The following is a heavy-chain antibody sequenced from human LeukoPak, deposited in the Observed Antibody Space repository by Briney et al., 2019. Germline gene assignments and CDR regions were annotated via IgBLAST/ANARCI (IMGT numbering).Heavy chain of an antibody. CDR3: ASVPRVELPLYYFDY. CDR2: IIPIFGTA. D-gene: IGHD1-26*01. V-gene: IGHV1-69*05. Sequence: EASVKVSCKASRGTFSSYAISWVRQAPGQGLEWMGGIIPIFGTANYAQKFQGRVTITTDESTSTAYMELRSRRSEDTAVYYRASVPRVELPLYYFDYWGQGTLVTVSS. CDR1: RGTFSSYA. J-gene: IGHJ4*02.